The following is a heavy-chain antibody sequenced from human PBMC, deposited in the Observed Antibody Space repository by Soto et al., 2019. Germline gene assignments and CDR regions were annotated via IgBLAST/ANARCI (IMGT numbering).Heavy chain of an antibody. CDR3: ARAQGYYDSSGYYPLFYYGMDV. J-gene: IGHJ6*02. CDR1: GGSVSSGSYY. CDR2: IYYSGST. D-gene: IGHD3-22*01. V-gene: IGHV4-61*01. Sequence: SETLSLTCTVSGGSVSSGSYYWSWIRQPPGKGLEWIGYIYYSGSTDYNPSLKSRVTISVDTSKNQFSLKLSSVTAADTAVYYCARAQGYYDSSGYYPLFYYGMDVWGQGTTVTVSS.